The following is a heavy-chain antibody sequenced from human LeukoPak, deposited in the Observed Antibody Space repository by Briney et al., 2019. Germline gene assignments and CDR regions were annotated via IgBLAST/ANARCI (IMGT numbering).Heavy chain of an antibody. J-gene: IGHJ6*03. CDR3: ARTTEGGYSYGYFYYYYMDV. V-gene: IGHV4-38-2*02. Sequence: SETLSLTCTVSGYSISSGYYWGWIRQPPGKGLEWIGSIYHSGKTYYNPSLKSPVTISVDTSKNQFSLKLTSVTATDTAVYYCARTTEGGYSYGYFYYYYMDVWGKGTTVTISS. CDR2: IYHSGKT. D-gene: IGHD5-18*01. CDR1: GYSISSGYY.